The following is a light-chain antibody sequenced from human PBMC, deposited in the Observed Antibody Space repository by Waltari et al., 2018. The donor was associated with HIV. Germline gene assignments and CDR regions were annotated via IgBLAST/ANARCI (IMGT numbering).Light chain of an antibody. J-gene: IGKJ1*01. Sequence: DIVMTQSPDSLAVSLGERATINCKSSQNLILFSNYNNYLAWYQQKPGQPPKLLIYWASTREAGVPDRFNGSGSGTDFSLTISSLQAEDVAVYYCQQYSSPPRTFGQGTKVEIK. CDR3: QQYSSPPRT. CDR1: QNLILFSNYNNY. CDR2: WAS. V-gene: IGKV4-1*01.